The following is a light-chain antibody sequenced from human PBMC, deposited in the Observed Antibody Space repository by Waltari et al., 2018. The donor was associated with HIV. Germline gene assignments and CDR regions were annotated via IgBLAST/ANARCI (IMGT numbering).Light chain of an antibody. Sequence: QSPLPPPASGVGPPGQSLPITCTATHRYVGGNTLPPGYQQHPGKAPKPMIYEVSKRPSGVSNRFSGSKSGNTASLTISGLQAEDEADYYCCAYAGSTTYVIFGGGTKLTVL. CDR1: HRYVGGNTL. V-gene: IGLV2-23*02. CDR2: EVS. CDR3: CAYAGSTTYVI. J-gene: IGLJ2*01.